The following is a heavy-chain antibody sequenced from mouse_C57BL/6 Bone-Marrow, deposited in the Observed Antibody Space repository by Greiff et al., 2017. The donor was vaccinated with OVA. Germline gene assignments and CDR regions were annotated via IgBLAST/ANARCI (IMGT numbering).Heavy chain of an antibody. CDR3: AREEDYYSNYGFAY. D-gene: IGHD2-5*01. Sequence: EVKVVESGGGLVKPGGSLKLSCAASGFTFSDYGMHWVRQAPEKGLEWVAYISSGSSTIYYADTVKGRFTISRDNAKNTLFLQMTSLRSEDTAMYYCAREEDYYSNYGFAYWGQGTLVTVSA. CDR1: GFTFSDYG. CDR2: ISSGSSTI. V-gene: IGHV5-17*01. J-gene: IGHJ3*01.